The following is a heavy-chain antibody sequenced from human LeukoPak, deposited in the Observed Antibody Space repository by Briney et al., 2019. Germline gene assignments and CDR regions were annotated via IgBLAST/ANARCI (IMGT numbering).Heavy chain of an antibody. CDR1: GFTFSSYG. CDR3: ARRAGGYSHPYDY. Sequence: GGSLRLSCAASGFTFSSYGMHGVRQAPGKGLEGVAVISYDGSNKYYADSVKGRFTISRDNSKNTLYLQMNSLRAEDTAVYYCARRAGGYSHPYDYWGQGILVTVSS. J-gene: IGHJ4*02. V-gene: IGHV3-30*03. CDR2: ISYDGSNK. D-gene: IGHD4-23*01.